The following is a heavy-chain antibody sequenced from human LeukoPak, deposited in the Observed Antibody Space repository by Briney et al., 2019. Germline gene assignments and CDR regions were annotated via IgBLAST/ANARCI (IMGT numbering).Heavy chain of an antibody. D-gene: IGHD6-19*01. CDR1: GFTFSSYA. CDR2: ISYDGSNK. V-gene: IGHV3-30-3*01. J-gene: IGHJ3*02. CDR3: ASLSGWLIGAFDI. Sequence: PGGSPRLSCAASGFTFSSYAMHWVRQAPGKGLEWVAVISYDGSNKYYADSVKGRFTISRDNSKNTLYLQMNSLRAEDTAVYYCASLSGWLIGAFDIWGQGTMVTVSS.